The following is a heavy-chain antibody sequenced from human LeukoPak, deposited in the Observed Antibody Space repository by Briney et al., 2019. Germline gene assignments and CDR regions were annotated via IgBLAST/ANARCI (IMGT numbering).Heavy chain of an antibody. J-gene: IGHJ4*02. CDR1: GFTFSGSA. Sequence: PGGSLRLSCAASGFTFSGSAMHWVRQASGKGLEWVGRIRSKTNSYATSYAASVKGRFALSRDDSKNTAYLQMNSLKTEDTAVYYYTRYNVGFESWGQGTLVTVSS. V-gene: IGHV3-73*01. D-gene: IGHD1-1*01. CDR2: IRSKTNSYAT. CDR3: TRYNVGFES.